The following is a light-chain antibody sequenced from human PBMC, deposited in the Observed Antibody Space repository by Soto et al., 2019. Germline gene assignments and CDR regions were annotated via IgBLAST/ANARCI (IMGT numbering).Light chain of an antibody. CDR1: SSDIGAYNY. CDR2: DVN. CDR3: TAYTASNPHEV. V-gene: IGLV2-14*03. Sequence: QSALTQPASVSGSPGQSITISCTGTSSDIGAYNYVSWYRQHPGKAPQLLSYDVNNRPSGVSHRFSGSKSGNTASLTISGLQYEDEADYFGTAYTASNPHEVFGPGTKLTFL. J-gene: IGLJ1*01.